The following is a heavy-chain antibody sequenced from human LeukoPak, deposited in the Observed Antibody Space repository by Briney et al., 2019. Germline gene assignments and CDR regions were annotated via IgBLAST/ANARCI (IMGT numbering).Heavy chain of an antibody. Sequence: PGGSLRLSCAASGFTFSSYAMSWVRQAPGKGLEWVSAISGSGGSTYYADSVKGRFTISRDSSKNTLYLQMNSLRAEDTAVYYCAKDPLQYGSGSYYFDYWGQGTLVTVSS. V-gene: IGHV3-23*01. D-gene: IGHD3-10*01. J-gene: IGHJ4*02. CDR1: GFTFSSYA. CDR2: ISGSGGST. CDR3: AKDPLQYGSGSYYFDY.